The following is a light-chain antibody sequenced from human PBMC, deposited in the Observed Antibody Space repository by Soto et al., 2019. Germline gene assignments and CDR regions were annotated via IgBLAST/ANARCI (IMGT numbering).Light chain of an antibody. CDR2: LNSDGSH. Sequence: QLVLTQSPSASASLGASVKLTCTLSSGHSSYAIAWHQQQPEKGPRYLMKLNSDGSHSKGDGIPDRFSGSSSGAERYLTXXXXXXXXXXDYYCQTWGTGIQVFGGGTKLTV. CDR1: SGHSSYA. V-gene: IGLV4-69*01. CDR3: QTWGTGIQV. J-gene: IGLJ3*02.